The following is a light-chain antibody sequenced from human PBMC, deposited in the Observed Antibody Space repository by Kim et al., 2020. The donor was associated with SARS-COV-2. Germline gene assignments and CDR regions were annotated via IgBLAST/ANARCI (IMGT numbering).Light chain of an antibody. V-gene: IGKV3-15*01. CDR3: QQCNNWPPT. Sequence: VMTQSPATLFVSPGERATLSCRASQSVGSILAWYQQRPGQPPRLLIYDASTRATGIPARFSGSGSGTEFTLTISSLQSEDFAVYYCQQCNNWPPTFGQGTKVEIK. J-gene: IGKJ1*01. CDR1: QSVGSI. CDR2: DAS.